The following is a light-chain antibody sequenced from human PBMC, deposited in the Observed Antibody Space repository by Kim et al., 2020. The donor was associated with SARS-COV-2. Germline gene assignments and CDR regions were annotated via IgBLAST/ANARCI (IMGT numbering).Light chain of an antibody. V-gene: IGLV3-9*01. CDR1: NVVRGN. CDR3: QVWDSSTWV. Sequence: SVALGQTASITCGGNNVVRGNVHWYQQRPGQAPVLVIYRDYNRPSGIPERFSGSNSGNTATLTISRAQDGDEADYYCQVWDSSTWVFGGGTQLTVL. J-gene: IGLJ3*02. CDR2: RDY.